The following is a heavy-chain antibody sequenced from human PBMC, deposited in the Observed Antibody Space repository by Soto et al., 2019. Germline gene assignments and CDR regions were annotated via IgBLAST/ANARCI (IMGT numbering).Heavy chain of an antibody. CDR3: AKELELGFETSYYYYGMDV. V-gene: IGHV3-30*18. J-gene: IGHJ6*02. Sequence: PGGSLRLSCAASGFTFSSYGMHWVRQAPGKGLEWVAVISYDGSNKYYADSVKGRFTISRDNSKNTLYLQMNSLRAEDTAVYYCAKELELGFETSYYYYGMDVWGQGTTVTVSS. D-gene: IGHD1-7*01. CDR1: GFTFSSYG. CDR2: ISYDGSNK.